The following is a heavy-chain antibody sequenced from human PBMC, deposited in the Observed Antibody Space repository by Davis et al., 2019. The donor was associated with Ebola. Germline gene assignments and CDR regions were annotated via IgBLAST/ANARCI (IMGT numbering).Heavy chain of an antibody. CDR1: GGTFSRYA. CDR2: VSPLFATA. Sequence: SVKVSCKASGGTFSRYAMSWVRQAPGQGPEWMGGVSPLFATASYAQKFQGRVTMTRDTSTSTAYMELSSLRSEDTAVYYCARNYGSGSFFPHYWGQGTLVTVSS. CDR3: ARNYGSGSFFPHY. V-gene: IGHV1-69*05. J-gene: IGHJ4*02. D-gene: IGHD3-10*01.